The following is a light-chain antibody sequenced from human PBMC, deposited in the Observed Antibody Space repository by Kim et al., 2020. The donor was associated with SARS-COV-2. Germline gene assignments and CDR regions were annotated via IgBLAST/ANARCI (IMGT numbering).Light chain of an antibody. CDR2: AYD. CDR1: NT. CDR3: AVWDDILSSPV. Sequence: NTVNWFQQFPGTAPNLLISAYDQRPSGIPARFSGSKSGTSASLVISGLQSEDEADYYCAVWDDILSSPVFGGGTQLTVL. J-gene: IGLJ3*02. V-gene: IGLV1-44*01.